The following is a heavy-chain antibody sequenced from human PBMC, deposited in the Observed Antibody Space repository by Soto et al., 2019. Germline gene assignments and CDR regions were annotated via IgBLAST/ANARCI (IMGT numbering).Heavy chain of an antibody. J-gene: IGHJ4*02. CDR1: GLTFSHYV. Sequence: QVQLVESGGGVVQPGRSLRLSCAASGLTFSHYVMHWDRRDPGKGLEWVAVISFDGGDKKSAESEKGRFTISRDNSKNTLYLQMNSLRAEDTAVYYCAKDSGRGSADYFFDYWGRGTLVTVSS. V-gene: IGHV3-30*18. CDR3: AKDSGRGSADYFFDY. CDR2: ISFDGGDK. D-gene: IGHD3-10*01.